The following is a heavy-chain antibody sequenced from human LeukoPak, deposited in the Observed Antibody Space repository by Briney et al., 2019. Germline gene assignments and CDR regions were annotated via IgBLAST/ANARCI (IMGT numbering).Heavy chain of an antibody. J-gene: IGHJ3*02. CDR2: ISGSGVST. CDR3: AKDCLKGGSCLVDAFDI. Sequence: GGSQRLSCAASGFTFSNYAMSWVRQAPGKGLEWVSAISGSGVSTHYADSVKGRFTVSRDNSKNTLYLHMNSLRAEDTAVYYCAKDCLKGGSCLVDAFDIWGQGTMVTVSS. CDR1: GFTFSNYA. D-gene: IGHD2-15*01. V-gene: IGHV3-23*01.